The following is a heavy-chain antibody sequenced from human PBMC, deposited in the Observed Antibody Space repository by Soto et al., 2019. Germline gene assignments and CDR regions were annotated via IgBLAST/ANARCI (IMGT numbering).Heavy chain of an antibody. CDR3: ARVVRFFGGHAGY. CDR1: GYTFTEFD. Sequence: QVLLVQSGADVKKPGASVKVSCKTSGYTFTEFDINWVRQAPGQGLEWMGWMNTNTGNTGYAQKFQGRVTMTRDTSISTAYMELTILRSEATAVYYCARVVRFFGGHAGYWGQGTLVTVSS. D-gene: IGHD3-3*01. CDR2: MNTNTGNT. J-gene: IGHJ4*02. V-gene: IGHV1-8*01.